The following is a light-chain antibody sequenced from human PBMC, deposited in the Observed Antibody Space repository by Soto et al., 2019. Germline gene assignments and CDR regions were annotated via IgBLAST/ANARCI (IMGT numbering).Light chain of an antibody. CDR2: KTS. CDR1: QSISSW. V-gene: IGKV1-5*03. J-gene: IGKJ4*01. CDR3: QQYDSYPLT. Sequence: DIQTTQSPSTLSASVGDRVTITCRASQSISSWLAWYQQKPGKAPNLLIYKTSSLESGVPSRFSGSGSGTEFTLTVNSLQPDDFATYYCQQYDSYPLTFGGGTKVDIK.